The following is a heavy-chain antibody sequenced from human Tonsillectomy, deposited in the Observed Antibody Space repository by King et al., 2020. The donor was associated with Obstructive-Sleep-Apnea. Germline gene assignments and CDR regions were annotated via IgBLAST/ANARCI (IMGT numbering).Heavy chain of an antibody. CDR2: LSGSGVST. CDR1: GFTFSSYA. Sequence: EVQLVESGGGLVQPGGSLRLSCAASGFTFSSYAMSWVRQAPGRGLQGVSTLSGSGVSTYYADSVKGRFAISRDNSRNTLYLQMNSLRAEDTAVYYCAKYDDSGSYYHYWYFDLWGRGTLVTVSS. V-gene: IGHV3-23*04. D-gene: IGHD3-10*01. J-gene: IGHJ2*01. CDR3: AKYDDSGSYYHYWYFDL.